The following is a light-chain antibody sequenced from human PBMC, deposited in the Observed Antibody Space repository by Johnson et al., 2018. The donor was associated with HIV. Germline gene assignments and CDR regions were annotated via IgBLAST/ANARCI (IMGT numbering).Light chain of an antibody. CDR3: GTWDSSLSVYV. V-gene: IGLV1-51*01. CDR1: NSNIVNIY. J-gene: IGLJ1*01. Sequence: AAPGQKVTISCSASNSNIVNIYISWYQQLPGAAPKLFIYDNHKRPSGIPDRFSGSKSGTSATLAITGLQTGDEADYYCGTWDSSLSVYVFGTGTTVNVL. CDR2: DNH.